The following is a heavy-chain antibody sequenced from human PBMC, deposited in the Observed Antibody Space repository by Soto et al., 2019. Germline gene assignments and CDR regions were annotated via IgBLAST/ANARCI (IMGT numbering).Heavy chain of an antibody. Sequence: DVQLVDSGGGLIKPGGSLRLSCTASEFTFANAFMNWVRQAPGKGLEWIGRIRTKTYGEAVDYAAPVKGRFTISRDDSKDTMYLQMNSLKIEDTAVYYCTSCRGYCTGLVAYDIWGQGTMVTVSS. CDR2: IRTKTYGEAV. D-gene: IGHD2-8*02. CDR1: EFTFANAF. J-gene: IGHJ3*02. CDR3: TSCRGYCTGLVAYDI. V-gene: IGHV3-15*07.